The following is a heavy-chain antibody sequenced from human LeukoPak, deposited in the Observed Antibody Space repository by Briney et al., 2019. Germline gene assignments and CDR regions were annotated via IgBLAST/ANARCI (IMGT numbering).Heavy chain of an antibody. CDR3: ARPRYTAAYDL. D-gene: IGHD3-16*02. CDR2: MKADGSEK. Sequence: GGSLRLSCAASGFTFNIYWMTWVRQAPGKGLEWVANMKADGSEKHYEESVKGRFTIFRDNARNSLYLQMNSRRAEDTAVYYCARPRYTAAYDLWGQGTMVTVSS. V-gene: IGHV3-7*01. CDR1: GFTFNIYW. J-gene: IGHJ3*01.